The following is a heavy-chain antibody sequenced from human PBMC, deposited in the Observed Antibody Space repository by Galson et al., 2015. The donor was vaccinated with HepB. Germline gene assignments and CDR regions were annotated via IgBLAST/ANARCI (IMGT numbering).Heavy chain of an antibody. CDR3: ARWGYYDSREWYFDL. CDR2: INPSGGST. D-gene: IGHD3-22*01. V-gene: IGHV1-46*01. CDR1: GYTFASYY. J-gene: IGHJ2*01. Sequence: SVKVSCKASGYTFASYYMHWVRQAPGQGLEWMGIINPSGGSTSYAQKFQGRVTMTRDTSTSTVYMELSSLRSEDTAVYYCARWGYYDSREWYFDLWGRGTLVTVSS.